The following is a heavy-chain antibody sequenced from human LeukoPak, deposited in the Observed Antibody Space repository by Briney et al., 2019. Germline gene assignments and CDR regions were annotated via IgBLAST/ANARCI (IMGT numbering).Heavy chain of an antibody. J-gene: IGHJ4*02. CDR3: ARDSDTMVRGLGGIDY. CDR2: ISAYNGNT. Sequence: ASVKVSCKASGYTFTSYGISWVRQAPGQGLEWMGWISAYNGNTNYAQKLQGRVTMTTDTSTSTAYMELRSLRSDDTAVYYCARDSDTMVRGLGGIDYWGQGTLVTVSS. CDR1: GYTFTSYG. D-gene: IGHD3-10*01. V-gene: IGHV1-18*01.